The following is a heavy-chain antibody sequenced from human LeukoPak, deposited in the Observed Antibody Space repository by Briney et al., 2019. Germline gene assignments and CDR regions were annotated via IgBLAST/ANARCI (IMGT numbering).Heavy chain of an antibody. V-gene: IGHV3-7*01. CDR3: AELGITMIGGV. J-gene: IGHJ6*04. D-gene: IGHD3-10*02. CDR1: GFTFSSYW. Sequence: PGGSLRLSCAASGFTFSSYWMNWVRQAPGKGLEWVANIKQDGSEKYYVDSVKGRFTISRDNAKNSLYLQMNSLGAEDTAVYYCAELGITMIGGVWGKGTTVTISS. CDR2: IKQDGSEK.